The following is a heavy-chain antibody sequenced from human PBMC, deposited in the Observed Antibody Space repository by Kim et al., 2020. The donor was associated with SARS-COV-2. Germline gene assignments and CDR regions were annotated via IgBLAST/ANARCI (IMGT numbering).Heavy chain of an antibody. J-gene: IGHJ4*02. Sequence: GGSLRLSCAASGFTFSSHWMHWVRQAPGKGLVWVSRINSDGTTTSYGDSVKGRFTISRDNAKNTLYLQMNSLRAEDTAVYDCARRQFTSGWYYFDYWGQGTLVTVSS. D-gene: IGHD6-19*01. CDR1: GFTFSSHW. V-gene: IGHV3-74*01. CDR2: INSDGTTT. CDR3: ARRQFTSGWYYFDY.